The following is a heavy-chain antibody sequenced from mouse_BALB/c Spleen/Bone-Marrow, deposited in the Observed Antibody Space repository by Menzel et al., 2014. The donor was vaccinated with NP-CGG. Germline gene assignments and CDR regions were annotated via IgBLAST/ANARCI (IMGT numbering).Heavy chain of an antibody. V-gene: IGHV2-9*02. CDR3: AREGTFYYALDY. CDR2: IWPGGST. J-gene: IGHJ4*01. Sequence: QVQLQQSGAGLVAPSQSLSITCTASGFSLNSFGVHWVRQPPGKGLEWVGVIWPGGSTNYNSALMSRLSISKDNSKSQVFLKMNSLHTDDTAMYYCAREGTFYYALDYWGQGTSVTVSS. CDR1: GFSLNSFG.